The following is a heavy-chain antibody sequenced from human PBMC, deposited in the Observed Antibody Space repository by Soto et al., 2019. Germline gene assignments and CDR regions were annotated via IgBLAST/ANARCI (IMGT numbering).Heavy chain of an antibody. Sequence: ASVKVSCKASGYTSADFGISWVRQAPVQGLEWMGWFGGNNEASNPAPKVQGRITMTLDTSTGVSYMALRSLRSDDTAIYYCVRDQKYFRVNGNWFNSWGQGTLVTVSS. CDR1: GYTSADFG. V-gene: IGHV1-18*04. CDR2: FGGNNEAS. J-gene: IGHJ5*01. CDR3: VRDQKYFRVNGNWFNS. D-gene: IGHD2-2*01.